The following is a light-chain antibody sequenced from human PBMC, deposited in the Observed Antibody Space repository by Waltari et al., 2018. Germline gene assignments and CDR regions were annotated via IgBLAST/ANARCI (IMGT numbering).Light chain of an antibody. J-gene: IGLJ2*01. Sequence: QSALTQPASVSGSPGQSITISCIGTGRDIGTYNYVSWYQQYPGKAPKLLIYEVTNRPPGVSHRFAGSNSGNTASLTISVLQAEDEAHYYCSSYRSSNNVVFGGGTKVTVL. CDR3: SSYRSSNNVV. V-gene: IGLV2-14*01. CDR1: GRDIGTYNY. CDR2: EVT.